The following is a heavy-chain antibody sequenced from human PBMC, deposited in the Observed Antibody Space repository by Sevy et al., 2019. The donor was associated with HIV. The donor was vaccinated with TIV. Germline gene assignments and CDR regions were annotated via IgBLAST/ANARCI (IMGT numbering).Heavy chain of an antibody. V-gene: IGHV3-7*03. CDR2: IKVDGSEK. J-gene: IGHJ6*02. CDR3: ARDCSSTTCLWGLDV. D-gene: IGHD2-2*01. Sequence: GGSLRLSCAASGFTFSNYWMTWVRQAPGKGLEWVANIKVDGSEKYYVDSVKGRFTISRDNAKTSLYLQMNSLRAEDTAVYHCARDCSSTTCLWGLDVWGQGTTVTVSS. CDR1: GFTFSNYW.